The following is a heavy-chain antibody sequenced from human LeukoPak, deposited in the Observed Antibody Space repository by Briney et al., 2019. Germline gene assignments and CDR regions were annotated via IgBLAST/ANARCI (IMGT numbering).Heavy chain of an antibody. D-gene: IGHD3-3*01. J-gene: IGHJ4*02. V-gene: IGHV3-23*01. CDR1: GFTFSSYW. Sequence: AGGSLRLSCAASGFTFSSYWMNWVRQAPGKGLEWVSAISGSGGSTYYADSVKGRFTISRDNSKNTLYLQMNSLRAEDTAVYYCAKSAYYDFWSGYYTFDYWGQGTLVTVSS. CDR2: ISGSGGST. CDR3: AKSAYYDFWSGYYTFDY.